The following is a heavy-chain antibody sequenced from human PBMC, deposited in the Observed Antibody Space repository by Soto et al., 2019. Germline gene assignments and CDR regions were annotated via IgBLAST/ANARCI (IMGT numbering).Heavy chain of an antibody. D-gene: IGHD3-3*01. J-gene: IGHJ4*02. CDR2: ISYDGSNK. V-gene: IGHV3-30-3*01. CDR1: GFTFSSYA. Sequence: GGSLRLSCAASGFTFSSYAMHWVRQAPGKGLEWVAVISYDGSNKYYADSVKGRFTISRDKSKNTLYLQMNSLRAEDTAVYYCAREELKITIFGVVETPLGYWGQGTLVTVSS. CDR3: AREELKITIFGVVETPLGY.